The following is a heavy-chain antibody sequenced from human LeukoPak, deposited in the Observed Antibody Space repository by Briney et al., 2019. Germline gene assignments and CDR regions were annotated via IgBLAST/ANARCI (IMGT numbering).Heavy chain of an antibody. Sequence: ASVKVSCKASGYTFTSYAISWVRQAPGQGLEWMGRIIPILGIANYAQKFQGRVTITADKSTSTAYMELSSLRSEDTAVYYCARDSETKYNWNLLGYWGQGTLVTVSS. D-gene: IGHD1-7*01. V-gene: IGHV1-69*04. J-gene: IGHJ4*02. CDR2: IIPILGIA. CDR3: ARDSETKYNWNLLGY. CDR1: GYTFTSYA.